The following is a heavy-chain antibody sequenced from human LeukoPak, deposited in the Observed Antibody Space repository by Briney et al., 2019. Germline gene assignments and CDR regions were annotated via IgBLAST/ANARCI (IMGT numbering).Heavy chain of an antibody. V-gene: IGHV3-15*01. CDR3: TQGGSSSPYYFDY. J-gene: IGHJ4*02. D-gene: IGHD6-6*01. CDR2: IKSKTDGGTT. Sequence: TGGSLRLSCAASGFTFSSYAMSWVRQAPGKGLEWVGRIKSKTDGGTTGYAAPVKGRFTISRDDSKNTLYLQMNSLKTEDTAVYYCTQGGSSSPYYFDYWGQGTLVTVSS. CDR1: GFTFSSYA.